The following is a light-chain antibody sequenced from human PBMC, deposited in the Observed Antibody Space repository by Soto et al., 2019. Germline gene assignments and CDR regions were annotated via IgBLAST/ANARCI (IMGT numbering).Light chain of an antibody. CDR3: QKYNSAPNT. Sequence: DVQMTQSPSSLSASVGDRVTITSRASRDISSSLAWYQQKPGKVPKLLSYAASTLHAGVQSRFSGSGSGTFFTLTINSLQPEDVATYYCQKYNSAPNTFGRGTRLEIK. CDR1: RDISSS. CDR2: AAS. J-gene: IGKJ2*01. V-gene: IGKV1-27*01.